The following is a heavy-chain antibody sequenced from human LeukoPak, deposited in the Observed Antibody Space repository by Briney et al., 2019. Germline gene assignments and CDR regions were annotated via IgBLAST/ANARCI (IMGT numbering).Heavy chain of an antibody. Sequence: ASVKVSCKASGYTFTSYGISWVGQAPRQGLEWMGWISAYNGNTNYAQKLQGRVTMTTDTSTSTAYMELRSLRSDDTAVYYCARDNSGLAAAGPGWFDPWGQGTLVTVSS. CDR3: ARDNSGLAAAGPGWFDP. D-gene: IGHD6-13*01. CDR2: ISAYNGNT. CDR1: GYTFTSYG. V-gene: IGHV1-18*01. J-gene: IGHJ5*02.